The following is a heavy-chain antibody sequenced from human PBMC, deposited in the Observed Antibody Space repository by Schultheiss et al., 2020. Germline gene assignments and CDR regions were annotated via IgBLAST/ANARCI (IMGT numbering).Heavy chain of an antibody. CDR2: INHSGST. J-gene: IGHJ6*02. CDR1: GGSISSYY. Sequence: SETLSLTCTVSGGSISSYYWSWIRQPPGKGLEWIGEINHSGSTNYNPSLKSRVTISVDTSKNQFSLKLSSVTAADTAVYYCARGYDFWSGYQLNYYGMDVWGQGTTVNVSS. CDR3: ARGYDFWSGYQLNYYGMDV. D-gene: IGHD3-3*01. V-gene: IGHV4-34*01.